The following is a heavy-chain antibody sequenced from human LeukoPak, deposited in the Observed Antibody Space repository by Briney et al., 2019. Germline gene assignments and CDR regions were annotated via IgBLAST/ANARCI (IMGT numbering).Heavy chain of an antibody. V-gene: IGHV3-11*01. CDR2: INVNGGAM. CDR3: ARGPRILAAGSYYFDY. Sequence: GGSLRLSCAASGFSFKDYYFSWIRQAPGKGLEWVSFINVNGGAMYYADFVKGRFTISRDNAKSSMYLEMNSLRVEDTAVYYCARGPRILAAGSYYFDYWGQGSLVTVSS. CDR1: GFSFKDYY. J-gene: IGHJ4*02. D-gene: IGHD6-13*01.